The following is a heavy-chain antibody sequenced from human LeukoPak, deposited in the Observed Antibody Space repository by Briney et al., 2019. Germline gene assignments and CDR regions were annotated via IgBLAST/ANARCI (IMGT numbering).Heavy chain of an antibody. CDR1: GGSFSGYY. CDR2: INNSGST. J-gene: IGHJ4*02. V-gene: IGHV4-34*01. D-gene: IGHD3-10*01. CDR3: ARGRYYYGSGIPNDY. Sequence: PSETLSLTCAVYGGSFSGYYWSWIRQPPGKGLEWIGEINNSGSTNYNPSLKSRVTISVDTSKNQFSLKLSSVTAADTAVYYCARGRYYYGSGIPNDYWGQGTLVTVSS.